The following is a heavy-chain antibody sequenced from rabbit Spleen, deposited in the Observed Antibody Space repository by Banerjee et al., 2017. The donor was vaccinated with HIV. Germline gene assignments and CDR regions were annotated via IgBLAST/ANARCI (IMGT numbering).Heavy chain of an antibody. CDR2: IDTNDGAT. CDR1: GFSFSDRDV. Sequence: QEQLVESGGGLVKPEGSLTLTCKASGFSFSDRDVMCWVRQAPGKGLQWIACIDTNDGATYYANWAKGRFTISKTSSTTVTLQMTSLTTADTATYFCARDVGIDVYRFNLWGPGTLVTVS. D-gene: IGHD4-2*01. CDR3: ARDVGIDVYRFNL. J-gene: IGHJ4*01. V-gene: IGHV1S45*01.